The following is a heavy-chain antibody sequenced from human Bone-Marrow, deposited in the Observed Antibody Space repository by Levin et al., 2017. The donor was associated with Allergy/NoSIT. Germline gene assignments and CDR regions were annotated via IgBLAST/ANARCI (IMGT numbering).Heavy chain of an antibody. CDR3: ARDGWAIGTTAWGDAFDV. D-gene: IGHD1-1*01. CDR1: GFTLSKYW. J-gene: IGHJ3*01. V-gene: IGHV3-74*01. CDR2: VNSDGSNT. Sequence: GESLKISCAASGFTLSKYWMHWVRQTPGKGLVWVARVNSDGSNTIYADSVKGRFTISRDNAKNTLYLQMSSLRAEDTAVYYCARDGWAIGTTAWGDAFDVWGQGTMVTVSS.